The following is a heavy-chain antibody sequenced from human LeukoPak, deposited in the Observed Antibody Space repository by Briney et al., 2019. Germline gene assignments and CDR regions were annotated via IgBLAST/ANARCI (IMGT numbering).Heavy chain of an antibody. D-gene: IGHD2-15*01. Sequence: ASVKVSCKASGYTFTSYDINCVRQATGQGLEWMGWMNPNSGNTGYAQKFQGRVTMTRNTSISTAYMELSSLRSEDTAVYYCASALRGCSGGSCYSTALYYFDYWGQGTLVTVSS. CDR1: GYTFTSYD. V-gene: IGHV1-8*01. CDR3: ASALRGCSGGSCYSTALYYFDY. J-gene: IGHJ4*02. CDR2: MNPNSGNT.